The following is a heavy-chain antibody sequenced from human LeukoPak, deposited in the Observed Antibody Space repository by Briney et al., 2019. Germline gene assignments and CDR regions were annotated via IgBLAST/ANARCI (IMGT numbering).Heavy chain of an antibody. CDR3: ARDGLGVAGGGAYYYYYMDV. D-gene: IGHD6-19*01. V-gene: IGHV4-34*01. CDR1: GGSFSGYY. Sequence: SETLSLTCAVYGGSFSGYYWSWIRQPPGKGLEWIGEINHSGSTNYNPSLKSRVTMSVDTSKNQFSLKLSSVTAADTAVYYCARDGLGVAGGGAYYYYYMDVWGKGTTVTISS. CDR2: INHSGST. J-gene: IGHJ6*03.